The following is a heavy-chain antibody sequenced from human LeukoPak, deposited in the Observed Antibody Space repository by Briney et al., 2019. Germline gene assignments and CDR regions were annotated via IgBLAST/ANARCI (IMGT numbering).Heavy chain of an antibody. CDR3: AKDIQYYYGSGSYYNL. J-gene: IGHJ5*02. CDR1: GFTFSSYA. D-gene: IGHD3-10*01. CDR2: ISGSGGST. Sequence: GGSLRLSCAASGFTFSSYAMSWVRQAPGKGLDWVSAISGSGGSTYYADSVKGRFTISRDNSKNTLYLQMNSLRAEDTAVYYCAKDIQYYYGSGSYYNLWGQGTLVTVSS. V-gene: IGHV3-23*01.